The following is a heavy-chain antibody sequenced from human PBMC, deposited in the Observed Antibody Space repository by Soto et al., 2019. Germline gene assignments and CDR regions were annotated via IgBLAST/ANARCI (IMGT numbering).Heavy chain of an antibody. CDR1: GFTFDDYA. D-gene: IGHD2-2*01. J-gene: IGHJ4*02. V-gene: IGHV3-9*01. CDR3: AKDHCSSTSCYLVY. Sequence: GGSLRLSCAASGFTFDDYAMHWVRQAPGKGLEWVSGISWNSGSIGYADSVKGRFTISRDNAKNSLYLQMNSLRAEDTALYYCAKDHCSSTSCYLVYWGQGTLVTVSS. CDR2: ISWNSGSI.